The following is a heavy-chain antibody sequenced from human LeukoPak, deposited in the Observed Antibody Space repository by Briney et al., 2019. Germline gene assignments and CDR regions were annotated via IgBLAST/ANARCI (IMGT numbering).Heavy chain of an antibody. CDR1: RFIFSSYW. D-gene: IGHD4-17*01. CDR3: ARDFYGDYALSAFDI. J-gene: IGHJ3*02. Sequence: GGSLRHSCVASRFIFSSYWMSWVRQAPGKGLEWVANIKQDGSEKYYVDSVKGRFTISRDNAKNSLYLQMSSLRAEDTAVYYCARDFYGDYALSAFDIWGQGTMVTVSS. V-gene: IGHV3-7*01. CDR2: IKQDGSEK.